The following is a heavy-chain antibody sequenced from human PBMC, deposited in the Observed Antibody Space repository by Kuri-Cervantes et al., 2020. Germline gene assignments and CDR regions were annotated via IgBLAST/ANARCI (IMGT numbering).Heavy chain of an antibody. CDR2: ISGSGGST. J-gene: IGHJ3*02. D-gene: IGHD3-10*01. V-gene: IGHV3-23*01. Sequence: LSLTCAASGFTFSSYAMSWVRQAPGKGLEWVSAISGSGGSTYYADSVKGRFTVSRDNSKNTLYLQMNSLRAEDSAVYYCAKGETYYYGSGNYRGRRTFDIWGQGTMVTVSS. CDR3: AKGETYYYGSGNYRGRRTFDI. CDR1: GFTFSSYA.